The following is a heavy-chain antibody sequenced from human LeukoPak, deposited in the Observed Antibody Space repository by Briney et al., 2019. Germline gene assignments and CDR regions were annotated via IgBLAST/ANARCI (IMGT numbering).Heavy chain of an antibody. Sequence: SETLSLTCAVYGGSFSGYYWSWIRQPPGKGLEWIGEINHSGSTNYNPSLKSRVTISVDTSKNQFSLKLSSVTAADTAVYYCRGGDSLDFDYWGQGTLVTVSS. D-gene: IGHD2-21*02. CDR1: GGSFSGYY. CDR3: RGGDSLDFDY. CDR2: INHSGST. V-gene: IGHV4-34*01. J-gene: IGHJ4*02.